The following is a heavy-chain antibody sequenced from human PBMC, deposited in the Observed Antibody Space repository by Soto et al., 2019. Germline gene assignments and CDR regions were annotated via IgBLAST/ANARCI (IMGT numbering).Heavy chain of an antibody. J-gene: IGHJ4*02. CDR3: ARASLRYFEFFLYPYFDS. V-gene: IGHV4-30-4*01. CDR1: NASISSRDHY. CDR2: IYFSGSV. Sequence: SETLSLTCSVSNASISSRDHYWSWIRQPPGKGLEWIGYIYFSGSVHYNPSLKSRTTLSVDTSKSQFSLSLNSVTAADTAVYYCARASLRYFEFFLYPYFDSWGQGAPVTSPQ. D-gene: IGHD3-9*01.